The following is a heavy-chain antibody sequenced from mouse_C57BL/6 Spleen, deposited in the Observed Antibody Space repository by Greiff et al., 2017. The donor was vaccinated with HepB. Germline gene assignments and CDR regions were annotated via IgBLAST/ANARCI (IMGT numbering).Heavy chain of an antibody. V-gene: IGHV1-50*01. CDR1: GYTFTSYW. J-gene: IGHJ4*01. CDR2: IDPSDSYT. CDR3: ARGEGPDY. Sequence: QVQLKQPGAELVKPGASVKLSCKASGYTFTSYWMQWVKQRPGQGLEWIGEIDPSDSYTNYNQKFKGKATLTVDTSSSTAYMQLSSLTSEDSAVYYCARGEGPDYWGQGTSVTVSS.